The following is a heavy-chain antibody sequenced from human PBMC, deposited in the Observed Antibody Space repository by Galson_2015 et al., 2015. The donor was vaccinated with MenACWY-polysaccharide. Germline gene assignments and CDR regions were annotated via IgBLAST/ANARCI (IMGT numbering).Heavy chain of an antibody. CDR3: ARDIHRSTSHGYYYGMDV. D-gene: IGHD5/OR15-5a*01. V-gene: IGHV4-59*01. CDR1: GGSISNYF. CDR2: IYYSGST. Sequence: ATLSLTCTVSGGSISNYFWSWIRPPPGKGLEWIGYIYYSGSTNYNPSLKSRVTISVDTSKNQFSLKLSSVTAADTAVYYRARDIHRSTSHGYYYGMDVWGQGTTVTVSS. J-gene: IGHJ6*02.